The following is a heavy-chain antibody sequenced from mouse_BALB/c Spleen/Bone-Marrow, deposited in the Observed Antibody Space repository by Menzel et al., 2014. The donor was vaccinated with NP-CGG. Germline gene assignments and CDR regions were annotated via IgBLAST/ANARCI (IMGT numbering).Heavy chain of an antibody. J-gene: IGHJ3*01. CDR2: ILPGSGSI. Sequence: VQLVESGAELMKPGASVKISCKATGYTFSSYWIEWVKQRPGHGLEWIGEILPGSGSIKYNEKFKGKATFTADTSSNTAYMQLSSPTSEDSAVYYCASPIYYGNYGFAYGGQGTLVTVSA. CDR1: GYTFSSYW. V-gene: IGHV1-9*01. CDR3: ASPIYYGNYGFAY. D-gene: IGHD2-1*01.